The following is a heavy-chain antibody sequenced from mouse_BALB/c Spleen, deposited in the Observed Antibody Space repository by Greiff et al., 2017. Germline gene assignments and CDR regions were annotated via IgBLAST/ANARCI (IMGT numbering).Heavy chain of an antibody. CDR3: ASGLYYRYDDGLAY. D-gene: IGHD2-14*01. CDR2: IHPSDSET. V-gene: IGHV1-74*01. CDR1: GYSFTSYW. Sequence: QGQLQQPGAELVRPGASVKLSCKASGYSFTSYWMNWVKQRPGQGLEWIGMIHPSDSETRLNQKFKDKATLTVDKSSSTAYMQLSSPTAEDSAVYYCASGLYYRYDDGLAYWGQGTLVTVSA. J-gene: IGHJ3*01.